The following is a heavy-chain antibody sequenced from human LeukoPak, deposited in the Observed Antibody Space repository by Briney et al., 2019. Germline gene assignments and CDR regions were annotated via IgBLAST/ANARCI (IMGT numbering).Heavy chain of an antibody. V-gene: IGHV3-11*01. Sequence: GGSLRLSCAASGFTFGDYYMSWIRQAPGKGLEWVSYISSSASTIYNADYAESVSIRFTISRDNSKNSLYLQMSSLRAEDTAVYYCASGDFWRGHYRGLLDYWGQGTLVTVSS. J-gene: IGHJ4*02. CDR2: ISSSASTI. CDR3: ASGDFWRGHYRGLLDY. CDR1: GFTFGDYY. D-gene: IGHD3-3*01.